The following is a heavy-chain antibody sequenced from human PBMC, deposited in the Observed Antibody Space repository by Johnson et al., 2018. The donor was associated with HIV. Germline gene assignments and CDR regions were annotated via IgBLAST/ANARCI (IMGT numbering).Heavy chain of an antibody. CDR2: IRNDGSNK. Sequence: QVQLVESGGGVVQPGGSLRLSCVASGFTFSNYGMHWVRQAPGKGLEWVAFIRNDGSNKYYVDSVQGRFTISRDNSKNTLHLQMNSLKSEEKAVYYCAKGRIVGALQSAFDIWGQGKMVPVSS. V-gene: IGHV3-30*02. J-gene: IGHJ3*02. D-gene: IGHD1-26*01. CDR3: AKGRIVGALQSAFDI. CDR1: GFTFSNYG.